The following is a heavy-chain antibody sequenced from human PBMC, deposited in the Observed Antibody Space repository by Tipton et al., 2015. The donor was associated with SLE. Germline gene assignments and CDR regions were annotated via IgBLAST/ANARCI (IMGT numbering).Heavy chain of an antibody. CDR2: LYTSGST. CDR3: ARGGSTALYHFDS. D-gene: IGHD6-13*01. CDR1: GGSISNNY. J-gene: IGHJ4*02. Sequence: TLSLTCTVSGGSISNNYWSWIRQPAGKGLEWIGRLYTSGSTNYNPSLRSRVTMSVDTSKNQFSLKLSSVTAADTAVYYCARGGSTALYHFDSWGQGTLVTVSS. V-gene: IGHV4-4*07.